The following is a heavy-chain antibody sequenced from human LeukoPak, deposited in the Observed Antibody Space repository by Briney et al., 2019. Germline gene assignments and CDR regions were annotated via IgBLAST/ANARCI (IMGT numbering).Heavy chain of an antibody. CDR2: ITTSSSYM. CDR1: GFTFSAYN. D-gene: IGHD6-19*01. V-gene: IGHV3-21*01. CDR3: ARDPYSGGYGAYYYYYMDV. Sequence: GGSLRLSCAASGFTFSAYNMNWVRRTPGKGLEWVSSITTSSSYMFYADSVRGRFTISKDNAENSLYLQMNSLRDEDTAVYYCARDPYSGGYGAYYYYYMDVWGKGTTVTVSS. J-gene: IGHJ6*03.